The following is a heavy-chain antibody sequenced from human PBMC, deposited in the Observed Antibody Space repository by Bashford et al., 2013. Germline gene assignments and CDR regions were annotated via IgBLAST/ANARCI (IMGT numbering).Heavy chain of an antibody. V-gene: IGHV4-59*02. CDR3: ARDDRVAEPSGLTRPTLTYALDV. CDR1: GDSVSPYF. CDR2: FHSSGKF. D-gene: IGHD1-14*01. J-gene: IGHJ3*01. Sequence: SSETLSHTCTVSGDSVSPYFWTWIRQPPGKGLEWIGYFHSSGKFNYNPSLKSRVTMSIDTSKNQFSLNLKSVTAADTAVYFCARDDRVAEPSGLTRPTLTYALDVWGRGTLVTVSS.